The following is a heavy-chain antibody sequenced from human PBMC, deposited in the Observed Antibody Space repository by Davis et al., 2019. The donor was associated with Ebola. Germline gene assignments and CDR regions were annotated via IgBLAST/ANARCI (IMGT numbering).Heavy chain of an antibody. V-gene: IGHV3-21*01. Sequence: GESLKISCAASGFSFSIFSMTWVRQAPGKGLEWVSSISSSSSYIYYADSVKGRFTISRDNAKNSLYLQMNSLRAEDTAVYYCARVPAAAGRGDNWLDPWGQGTLVTVSS. J-gene: IGHJ5*02. CDR1: GFSFSIFS. CDR3: ARVPAAAGRGDNWLDP. D-gene: IGHD6-13*01. CDR2: ISSSSSYI.